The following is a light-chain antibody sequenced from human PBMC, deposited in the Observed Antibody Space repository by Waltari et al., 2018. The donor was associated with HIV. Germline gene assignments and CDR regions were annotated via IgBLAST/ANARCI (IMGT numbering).Light chain of an antibody. V-gene: IGLV1-47*01. CDR3: AAWDDSLSAHVV. CDR2: RNN. CDR1: RSNIGSNY. J-gene: IGLJ2*01. Sequence: QSVLTQPPSASGTPGQRVTISCSGSRSNIGSNYVFWYQQLPGTAPKLLINRNNQRPSGVPDRFSGSKSGTSASLAISGLRSEDEADYYCAAWDDSLSAHVVFGGGTKLTVL.